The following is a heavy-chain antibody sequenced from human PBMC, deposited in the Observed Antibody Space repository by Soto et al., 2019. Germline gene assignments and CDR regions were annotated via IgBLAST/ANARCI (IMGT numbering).Heavy chain of an antibody. CDR2: ISSSSSTI. J-gene: IGHJ6*02. Sequence: GGSLRLSCAASGFTFSSYSMNWVRQAPGKGLEWVSYISSSSSTIYYADSVKGRFTISRDNAKNSLYLQMNSLRDEDTAVYYCARDQVRPTVRYYGMDVWGQGTTVTVSS. CDR1: GFTFSSYS. V-gene: IGHV3-48*02. D-gene: IGHD3-10*01. CDR3: ARDQVRPTVRYYGMDV.